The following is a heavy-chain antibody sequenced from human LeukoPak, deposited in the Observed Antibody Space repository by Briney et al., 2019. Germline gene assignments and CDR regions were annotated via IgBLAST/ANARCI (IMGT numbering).Heavy chain of an antibody. J-gene: IGHJ4*02. D-gene: IGHD2-2*01. CDR1: GFTFSDYW. CDR3: ARWRGSTSERSDY. V-gene: IGHV3-7*01. Sequence: GGSLKLSCTASGFTFSDYWMTWVRQAPGKGLEWVANIKQDGSAKYYVDSVKGRFTISRDNAKNSPYLQMDSLRVEDTATYYCARWRGSTSERSDYWGQGTLVTVSS. CDR2: IKQDGSAK.